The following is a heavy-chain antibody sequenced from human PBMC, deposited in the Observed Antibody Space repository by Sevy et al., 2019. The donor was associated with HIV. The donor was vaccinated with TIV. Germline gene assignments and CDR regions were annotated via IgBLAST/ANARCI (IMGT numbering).Heavy chain of an antibody. D-gene: IGHD6-19*01. CDR3: AKGGQRRQWLNYYYYYMDV. J-gene: IGHJ6*03. CDR2: IWYDGSNK. CDR1: GFTFSSYG. Sequence: GGSLRLSCAASGFTFSSYGMHWVRQAPGKGLEWVAVIWYDGSNKYYADSVKGRFTISRDNSKNTLYLQMNSLRAEDTAVYYCAKGGQRRQWLNYYYYYMDVWGKGTTVTVSS. V-gene: IGHV3-33*06.